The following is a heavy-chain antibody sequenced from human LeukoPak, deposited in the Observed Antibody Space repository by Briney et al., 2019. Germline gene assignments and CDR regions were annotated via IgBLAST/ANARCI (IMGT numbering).Heavy chain of an antibody. CDR2: FSYSGTT. Sequence: SETLSLTCNVSGASMSNYYWAWIRQSPGKGLEWIGSFSYSGTTYYNPSLKSRVTISVDTSKNQFSLKLTSVTAADTAVYYCARGGYYRGLDYWGQGTLVTVSS. CDR1: GASMSNYY. CDR3: ARGGYYRGLDY. V-gene: IGHV4-39*07. D-gene: IGHD3-22*01. J-gene: IGHJ4*02.